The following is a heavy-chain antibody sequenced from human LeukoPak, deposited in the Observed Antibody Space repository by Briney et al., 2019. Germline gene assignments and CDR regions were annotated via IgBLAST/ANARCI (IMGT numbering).Heavy chain of an antibody. CDR2: IIPIFGTA. V-gene: IGHV1-69*01. D-gene: IGHD3-3*01. Sequence: ASVKVSCKASGGTFSSYAISWVRQAPGQGLEWMGGIIPIFGTANYAQKFQGRVTITADESTSTAYMELSSLRSEDTAVYYCARVRHYDYLAVDYWGQGTLVTVSS. CDR3: ARVRHYDYLAVDY. J-gene: IGHJ4*02. CDR1: GGTFSSYA.